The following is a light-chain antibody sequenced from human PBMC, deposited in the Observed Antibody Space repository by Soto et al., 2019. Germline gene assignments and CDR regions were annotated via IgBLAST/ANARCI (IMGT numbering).Light chain of an antibody. CDR1: QSVFSN. V-gene: IGKV3D-15*01. Sequence: EIVMTQSPATLSVSPGERVTLSCRASQSVFSNVAWYQQKPGQAPRLLIYAASTRAAAVPDRFTGSGSGTDFALTISSLQPEDFATYYCQQLNSYPPWTFGQGTKVDIK. CDR3: QQLNSYPPWT. CDR2: AAS. J-gene: IGKJ1*01.